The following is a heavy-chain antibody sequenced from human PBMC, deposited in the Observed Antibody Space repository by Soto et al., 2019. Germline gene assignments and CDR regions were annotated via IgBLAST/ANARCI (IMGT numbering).Heavy chain of an antibody. CDR2: LYNTGST. CDR1: GGSVNVGTCH. CDR3: ARDLWGYCGVDCYPLDV. D-gene: IGHD2-21*02. V-gene: IGHV4-61*01. Sequence: PFETLCLPCTVPGGSVNVGTCHRICNRQSPGKGLEWIGYLYNTGSTIYNPSLKSRVTISVDTSKNQFSLKMNSVTAADTAVYYCARDLWGYCGVDCYPLDVWGQGTTVTVSS. J-gene: IGHJ6*02.